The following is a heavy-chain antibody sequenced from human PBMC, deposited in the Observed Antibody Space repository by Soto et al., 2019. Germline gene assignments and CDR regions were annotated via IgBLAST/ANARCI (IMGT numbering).Heavy chain of an antibody. V-gene: IGHV1-18*04. CDR1: GYTFRGYS. J-gene: IGHJ4*02. CDR3: ARDGYYDILTGYYTAYYFDY. CDR2: ISAYNGNT. Sequence: ATVEFSCKASGYTFRGYSITWVRQAPGQGLEWLGWISAYNGNTNYAQKLQGRVTMTTDTSTSTAYMELRSLRSDDTAVYYCARDGYYDILTGYYTAYYFDYWGQGTLVTVSS. D-gene: IGHD3-9*01.